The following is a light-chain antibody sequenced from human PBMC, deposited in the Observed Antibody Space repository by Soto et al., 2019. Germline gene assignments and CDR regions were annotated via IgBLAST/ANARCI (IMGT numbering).Light chain of an antibody. V-gene: IGLV1-40*01. Sequence: QSVLTQPPSVSGAPGQRVTISCTGSRSNIGADYDVHWYQQFPGTAPKLLIYHNTNRPSGVPDRFSGSKSDTSASLAITGLQVEDEADYYCHSYDSSLGGVVFGGGTQLTVL. J-gene: IGLJ2*01. CDR1: RSNIGADYD. CDR2: HNT. CDR3: HSYDSSLGGVV.